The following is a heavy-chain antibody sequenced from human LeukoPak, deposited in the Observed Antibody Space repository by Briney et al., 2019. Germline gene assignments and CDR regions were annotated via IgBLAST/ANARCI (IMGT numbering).Heavy chain of an antibody. CDR2: IIPIFGTA. CDR1: GYTFTSYD. V-gene: IGHV1-69*13. D-gene: IGHD2-2*01. J-gene: IGHJ6*02. Sequence: SVKVSCKASGYTFTSYDINWVRQAPGQGLEWMGGIIPIFGTANYAQKFQGRVTITADESTSTAYMELSSLRSEDTAVYYCARGGIVVVPAGNERPKGYYYGMDVWGQGTTVTVSS. CDR3: ARGGIVVVPAGNERPKGYYYGMDV.